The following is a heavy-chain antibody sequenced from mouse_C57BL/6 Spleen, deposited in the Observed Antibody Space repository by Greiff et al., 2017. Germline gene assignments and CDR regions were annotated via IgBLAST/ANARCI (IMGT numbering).Heavy chain of an antibody. Sequence: EVKVVESGGGLVKPGGSLKLSCAASGFTFSDYGMHWVRQAPEKGLEWVAYISSGSSTIYYADTVKGRFTISRDNAKNTLFLQMTSLRSEDTAMYYCARLFITTVVDAMDYWGQGTSVTVSS. D-gene: IGHD1-1*01. J-gene: IGHJ4*01. CDR1: GFTFSDYG. CDR3: ARLFITTVVDAMDY. CDR2: ISSGSSTI. V-gene: IGHV5-17*01.